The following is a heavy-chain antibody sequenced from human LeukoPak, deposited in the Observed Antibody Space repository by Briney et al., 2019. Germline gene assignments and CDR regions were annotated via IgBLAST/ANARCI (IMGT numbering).Heavy chain of an antibody. CDR1: GGSISSSSYY. CDR3: ARPSSIAADNWFDP. Sequence: SETLSLTCTVSGGSISSSSYYWGWIRQPPGKGLEWIGSIYYSGSTYYNPSLKSRVTISVDTSKNQFFLKLSSVTAADTAVYYCARPSSIAADNWFDPWGQGTLVTVSS. J-gene: IGHJ5*02. D-gene: IGHD6-13*01. V-gene: IGHV4-39*01. CDR2: IYYSGST.